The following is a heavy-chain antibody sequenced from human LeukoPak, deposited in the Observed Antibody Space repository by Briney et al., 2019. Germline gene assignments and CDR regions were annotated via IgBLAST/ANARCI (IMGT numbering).Heavy chain of an antibody. CDR1: GGSFSGYY. V-gene: IGHV4-34*01. CDR2: INHSGST. D-gene: IGHD6-25*01. J-gene: IGHJ4*02. Sequence: SETLSLTCAVYGGSFSGYYWSWIRQPPGKGLEWIGEINHSGSTNYNPSLKSRVTISVDTSKNQFSQKLSSVTAADTAVYYCARSGYPFDYWGQGTLVTVSS. CDR3: ARSGYPFDY.